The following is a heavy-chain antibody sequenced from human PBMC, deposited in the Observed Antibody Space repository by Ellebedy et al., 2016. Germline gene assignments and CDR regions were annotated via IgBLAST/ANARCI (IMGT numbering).Heavy chain of an antibody. CDR3: ARGGGYCSGGSCYRVGTSLDY. Sequence: SETLSLTCTVSGYSISSGYYWGWIRQPPGKGLEWIGEINHSGSTNYNPSLKSRVTISVDTSKNQFSLKLSSVTAADTAVYYCARGGGYCSGGSCYRVGTSLDYWGQGTLVTVSS. CDR1: GYSISSGYY. D-gene: IGHD2-15*01. CDR2: INHSGST. V-gene: IGHV4-38-2*02. J-gene: IGHJ4*02.